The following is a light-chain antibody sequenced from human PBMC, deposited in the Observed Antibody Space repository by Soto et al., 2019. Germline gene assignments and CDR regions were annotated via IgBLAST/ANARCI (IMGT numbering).Light chain of an antibody. V-gene: IGKV3-20*01. CDR2: DAS. CDR3: QQYGSSPFP. Sequence: EIVLTQSPGTLSLSPGERATLSCRASQSVTSNYLAWHQQTPGQAPRLLIYDASTRATGIPDRFSGSGSGTDFTRTISRLEPEHFPVYYSQQYGSSPFPFGPGTNVDIK. J-gene: IGKJ3*01. CDR1: QSVTSNY.